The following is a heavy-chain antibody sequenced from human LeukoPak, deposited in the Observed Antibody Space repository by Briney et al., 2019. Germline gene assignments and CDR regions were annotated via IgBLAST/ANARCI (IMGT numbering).Heavy chain of an antibody. V-gene: IGHV4-34*01. D-gene: IGHD3-9*01. CDR1: GGSFSGYY. Sequence: SETLSLTCAVYGGSFSGYYWSWIRQPPGKGLEWIGEINHSGSTNYNPSLKSRVTISVDTSKNQFSLKLSSVTAADTAVYYCARVDRVLRYFDWLSSWFDPWGQGTLVTVSS. CDR3: ARVDRVLRYFDWLSSWFDP. CDR2: INHSGST. J-gene: IGHJ5*02.